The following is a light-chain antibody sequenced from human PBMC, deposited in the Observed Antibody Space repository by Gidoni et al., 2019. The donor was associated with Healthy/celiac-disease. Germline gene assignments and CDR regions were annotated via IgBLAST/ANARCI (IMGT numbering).Light chain of an antibody. CDR1: QSVSSN. V-gene: IGKV3-15*01. Sequence: EIVMTQSPATLSVSPGERATLPCRASQSVSSNLAWYQQKPGQAPRLLIYGASTRATGIPARFSGSGSGTEFTLTISSLQSEDFAVYYCQQYNNPHTFGGGTKVEIK. CDR2: GAS. J-gene: IGKJ4*01. CDR3: QQYNNPHT.